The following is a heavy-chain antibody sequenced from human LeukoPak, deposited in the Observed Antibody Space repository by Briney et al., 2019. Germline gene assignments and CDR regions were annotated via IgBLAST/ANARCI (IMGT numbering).Heavy chain of an antibody. J-gene: IGHJ4*02. V-gene: IGHV3-48*03. CDR3: ARGRVYSGYGFDY. CDR1: GFTFSDYE. D-gene: IGHD5-12*01. Sequence: GGSLRLPCAASGFTFSDYEMNWVRQAPGKGLEWVSYISSSGSTIYYADSVKGRFTISRDNAKNSLYLQMNSLRAEDTAVYYCARGRVYSGYGFDYWGQGTLVTVSS. CDR2: ISSSGSTI.